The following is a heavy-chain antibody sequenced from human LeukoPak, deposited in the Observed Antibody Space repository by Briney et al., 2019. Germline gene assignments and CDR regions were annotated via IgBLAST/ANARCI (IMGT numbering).Heavy chain of an antibody. CDR2: IYTSGST. D-gene: IGHD6-19*01. Sequence: PSETLSLTCTVSGGSLSSGSYYWSWIRQPAGKALAWIGRIYTSGSTNYNPSLKSRVTISVDTSKNQFSLKLSSVTAADTAVYYCARTADVAGTPSVQHWGQGTLVTVSS. J-gene: IGHJ1*01. CDR1: GGSLSSGSYY. CDR3: ARTADVAGTPSVQH. V-gene: IGHV4-61*02.